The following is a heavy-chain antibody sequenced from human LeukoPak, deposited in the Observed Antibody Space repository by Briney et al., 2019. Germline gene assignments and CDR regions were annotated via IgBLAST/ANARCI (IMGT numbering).Heavy chain of an antibody. Sequence: SETLSLTCTVSGGSISSGSYYWSWIRQPPGKGVEWIGYIYYSGFTYYNPSLKSRVTVSVDTSKNQFSLKLSSVTAADTAVYYCARSYGSGSSNLFDPWGQGTLVTVSS. D-gene: IGHD3-10*01. CDR1: GGSISSGSYY. J-gene: IGHJ5*02. V-gene: IGHV4-61*01. CDR3: ARSYGSGSSNLFDP. CDR2: IYYSGFT.